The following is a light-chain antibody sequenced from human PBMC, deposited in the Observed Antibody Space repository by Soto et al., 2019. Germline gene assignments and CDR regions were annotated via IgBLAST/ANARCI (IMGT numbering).Light chain of an antibody. CDR3: QQSYSTLRT. CDR1: QSTSSY. V-gene: IGKV1-39*01. J-gene: IGKJ1*01. CDR2: AAS. Sequence: DLQMTQSPSSLSASVGDRVTITCRASQSTSSYLNWYQQKPGKAPKLLIYAASSLQSADPSRFSGNGSGTDFTLTISSLQPEEFATYYCQQSYSTLRTFGQGTKVEIK.